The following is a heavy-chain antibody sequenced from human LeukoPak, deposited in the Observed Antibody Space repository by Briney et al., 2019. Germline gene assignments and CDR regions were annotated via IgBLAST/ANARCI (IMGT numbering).Heavy chain of an antibody. V-gene: IGHV3-11*01. Sequence: GGSLRLSCAASGFTFSDYYMSWIRQAPGKGLEWVSYISSSGSNIYYADSVKGRFTISRDNAKNSLYLQMNSLRAEDTAVYYCAREGRGDSSGYYYVDYWGQGTLVTVSS. CDR1: GFTFSDYY. J-gene: IGHJ4*02. CDR3: AREGRGDSSGYYYVDY. CDR2: ISSSGSNI. D-gene: IGHD3-22*01.